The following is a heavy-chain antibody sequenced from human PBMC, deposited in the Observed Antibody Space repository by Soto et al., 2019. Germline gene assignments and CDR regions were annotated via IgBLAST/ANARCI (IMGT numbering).Heavy chain of an antibody. D-gene: IGHD2-2*01. CDR2: ILYDGSNK. J-gene: IGHJ6*02. V-gene: IGHV3-30*18. CDR1: GLPFSNYG. Sequence: SLRLSCAASGLPFSNYGMHCVRQTPGKVLEWVALILYDGSNKYYADSVKGRFTISRDNSKNTLYLQVSSLRAEDTAVYYCAKSRDAYNFYFYYGMDVWGQGTTVTVSS. CDR3: AKSRDAYNFYFYYGMDV.